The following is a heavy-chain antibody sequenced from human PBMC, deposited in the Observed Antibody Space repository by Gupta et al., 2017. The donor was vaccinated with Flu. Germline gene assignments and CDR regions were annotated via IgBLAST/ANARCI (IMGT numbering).Heavy chain of an antibody. V-gene: IGHV3-74*01. CDR1: GFTFSRSW. D-gene: IGHD3-22*01. Sequence: EMQLVESGGGLVQPGGSLRLSCAASGFTFSRSWLHWVRQAPGKGLVWVSRINSDGSSTNYADSVKGRFTISRDNAKNTLYLQMNSLRGEDTAVYYCARASRRTYYYDTSGLLDAFDIWGQGTMATVSS. CDR3: ARASRRTYYYDTSGLLDAFDI. CDR2: INSDGSST. J-gene: IGHJ3*02.